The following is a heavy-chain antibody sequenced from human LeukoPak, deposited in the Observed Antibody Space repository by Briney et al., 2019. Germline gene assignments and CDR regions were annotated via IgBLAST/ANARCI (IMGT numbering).Heavy chain of an antibody. V-gene: IGHV1-2*02. CDR1: GHTFTGYY. D-gene: IGHD3-3*01. Sequence: GASVKVSCKASGHTFTGYYMHWVRQAPGQGLEWMGWINPNSGGTNYAQRFQGRVTMTRDTSISTAYMELSRLRSDDTAVYYCARETNDFWSGFDYWGQGTLVTVSS. J-gene: IGHJ4*02. CDR3: ARETNDFWSGFDY. CDR2: INPNSGGT.